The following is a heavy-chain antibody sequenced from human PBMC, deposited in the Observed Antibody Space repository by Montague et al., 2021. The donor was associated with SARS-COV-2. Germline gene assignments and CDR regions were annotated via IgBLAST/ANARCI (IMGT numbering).Heavy chain of an antibody. D-gene: IGHD1-26*01. CDR1: GGSIFSNSFY. Sequence: SETLSLTCTVSGGSIFSNSFYWGWIRQSPGQGLEWIGNVLSSGSTFYNPSLRSRVTMSEYMSKNQFSLKLMSVTAADTAVYYCARGAVGTSHFDYWGQGTLVTVSS. CDR3: ARGAVGTSHFDY. CDR2: VLSSGST. V-gene: IGHV4-39*01. J-gene: IGHJ4*02.